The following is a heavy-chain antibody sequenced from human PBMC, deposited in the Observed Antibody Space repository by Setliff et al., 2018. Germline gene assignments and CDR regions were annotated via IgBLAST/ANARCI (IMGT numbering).Heavy chain of an antibody. CDR3: ALIAVRGY. CDR2: INGDGSSI. D-gene: IGHD6-19*01. V-gene: IGHV3-74*01. Sequence: PGGSLRLSCAASGFTFSSYWMHWVRQAPGKGLVWVSIINGDGSSIIYADSLKGRFTISRDNAKNTLYLQMNSLRAEDTAVYYCALIAVRGYWGQGTLVTVSS. J-gene: IGHJ4*02. CDR1: GFTFSSYW.